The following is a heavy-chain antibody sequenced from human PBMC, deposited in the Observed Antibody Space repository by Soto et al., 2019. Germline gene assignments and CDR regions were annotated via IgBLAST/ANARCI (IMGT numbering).Heavy chain of an antibody. CDR2: MNPNTGNM. CDR3: TREAIVAGNWFGP. J-gene: IGHJ5*02. D-gene: IGHD5-12*01. Sequence: GASVKVSCKASGYTFVDYALHWVRQAPGQGLEWVGWMNPNTGNMKYSRKFEDRVSITRDTVTSTAYMELRGLRSEDTAVYFCTREAIVAGNWFGPWGQGTLVTVSS. V-gene: IGHV1-3*01. CDR1: GYTFVDYA.